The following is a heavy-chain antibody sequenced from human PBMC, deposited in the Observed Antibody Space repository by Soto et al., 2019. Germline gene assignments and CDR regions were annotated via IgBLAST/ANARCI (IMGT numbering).Heavy chain of an antibody. V-gene: IGHV3-30*18. J-gene: IGHJ6*02. CDR3: AKDLRAGERLGYYYGMDV. CDR2: ISYDGSNK. Sequence: QVQLVESGGGVIQPGRSLRLSCAASGFTFSSYGMHWVRQAPGKGLEWVAVISYDGSNKYYADSVKGRFTISRDNSKKSLYLQMNSLRAEDTAVYYCAKDLRAGERLGYYYGMDVWGQGTTVTVSS. D-gene: IGHD3-16*01. CDR1: GFTFSSYG.